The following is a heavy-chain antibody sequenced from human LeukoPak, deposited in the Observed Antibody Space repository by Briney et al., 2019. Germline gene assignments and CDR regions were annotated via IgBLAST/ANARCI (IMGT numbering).Heavy chain of an antibody. Sequence: SETLSLTCTVSGGSISSYYWSWIRQPPGKGLEWIGRIYTSGSTNYNPSLKSRVTMSVDTSKNQFSLKLSSVTAADTAVYYCARDRYYYDSSGYYAWFDPWGQGTLVTVSS. J-gene: IGHJ5*02. CDR3: ARDRYYYDSSGYYAWFDP. CDR2: IYTSGST. CDR1: GGSISSYY. D-gene: IGHD3-22*01. V-gene: IGHV4-4*07.